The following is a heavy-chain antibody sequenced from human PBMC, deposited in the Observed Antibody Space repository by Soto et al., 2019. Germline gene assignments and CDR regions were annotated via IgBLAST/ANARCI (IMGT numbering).Heavy chain of an antibody. CDR1: GGSISSGGYY. D-gene: IGHD3-22*01. V-gene: IGHV4-31*03. Sequence: SETQSLTCTVPGGSISSGGYYWSWIRQHPGKGLEWIGYIYYSGSTYYNPSLKSRVTISVDTSKNQFSLKLSSVTAADTAVYYCARVLDYYDSSGYYALLAYNWFDPWGQGTLVTVSS. CDR3: ARVLDYYDSSGYYALLAYNWFDP. J-gene: IGHJ5*02. CDR2: IYYSGST.